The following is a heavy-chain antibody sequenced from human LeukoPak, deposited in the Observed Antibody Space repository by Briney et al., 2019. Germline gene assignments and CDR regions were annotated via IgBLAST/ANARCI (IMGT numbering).Heavy chain of an antibody. CDR1: GYTFTGHY. V-gene: IGHV1-2*02. CDR2: IYPKSGGT. CDR3: VRDGYSGGAFDI. J-gene: IGHJ3*02. Sequence: GASVKVSCKASGYTFTGHYMHWVLQAPGQGLEWMGWIYPKSGGTNYAQKFQSRVTMTRDTSITTAFMELNILKSDDTAVYYCVRDGYSGGAFDIWGQGTMVTVSS. D-gene: IGHD5-12*01.